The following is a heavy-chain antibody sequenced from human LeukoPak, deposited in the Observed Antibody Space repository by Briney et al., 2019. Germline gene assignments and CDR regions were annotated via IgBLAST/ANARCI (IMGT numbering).Heavy chain of an antibody. CDR3: ARESSSGDAFDI. J-gene: IGHJ3*02. V-gene: IGHV1-2*02. D-gene: IGHD6-19*01. CDR1: GYTFTGYY. Sequence: GASLKVSCKASGYTFTGYYMHWVRQAPGQGLEWMGWINPNSGGTNYAQKFQGRVTMTRDTSISTAYMELSRLRSDDTAVYYCARESSSGDAFDIWGQGTMVTVSS. CDR2: INPNSGGT.